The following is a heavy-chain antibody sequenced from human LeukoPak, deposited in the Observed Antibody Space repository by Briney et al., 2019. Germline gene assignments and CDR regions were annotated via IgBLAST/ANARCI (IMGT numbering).Heavy chain of an antibody. V-gene: IGHV3-7*01. D-gene: IGHD3-3*01. CDR1: GFTFSSYW. J-gene: IGHJ2*01. CDR3: ARGHLDFRDL. Sequence: PGGSLRLSCAASGFTFSSYWMSWVRQAPGKGLEWVANINQDGSQRYSVDSVKGRFTISRDNAKNSLYLQMNSLRAEDTAVYYCARGHLDFRDLWGRGTLVTVSS. CDR2: INQDGSQR.